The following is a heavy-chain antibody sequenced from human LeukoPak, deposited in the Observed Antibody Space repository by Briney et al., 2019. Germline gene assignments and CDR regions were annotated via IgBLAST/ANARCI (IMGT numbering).Heavy chain of an antibody. CDR2: IYYSGST. D-gene: IGHD3-22*01. CDR1: GGSISSSSYY. Sequence: SETLSLTCTVSGGSISSSSYYWGWIRQPPGKGLEWIGSIYYSGSTYYNPSLKSRVTISVDTSKNQFSLKLSSVTAADTAVYYCARHGGDSSGYVNNWFDPWGQGTLVTVSS. J-gene: IGHJ5*02. CDR3: ARHGGDSSGYVNNWFDP. V-gene: IGHV4-39*01.